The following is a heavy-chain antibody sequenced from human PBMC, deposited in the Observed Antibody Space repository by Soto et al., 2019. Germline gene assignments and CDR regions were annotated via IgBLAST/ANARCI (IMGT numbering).Heavy chain of an antibody. CDR1: GFTFRNHA. Sequence: QVHLVESGGGVVQPGGSLRLSCAASGFTFRNHAMHWVRQAPGKGLECLAVIAYDGSNALYRDSVKVRFTISRDNSKKTRYLHMSSLGSEDTGVYYCARGDREDILVVVGARPGEYGIDIWGQGTTVTVSS. V-gene: IGHV3-30-3*01. CDR2: IAYDGSNA. D-gene: IGHD2-15*01. J-gene: IGHJ6*02. CDR3: ARGDREDILVVVGARPGEYGIDI.